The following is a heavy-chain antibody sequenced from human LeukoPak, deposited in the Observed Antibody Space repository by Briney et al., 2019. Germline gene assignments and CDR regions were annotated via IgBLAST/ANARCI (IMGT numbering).Heavy chain of an antibody. J-gene: IGHJ6*02. CDR2: IYYSGST. D-gene: IGHD6-19*01. V-gene: IGHV4-59*01. CDR3: ASDLGIAVAGTRHWYYYYGMDV. CDR1: GCSISSYY. Sequence: PSETLSLTFTVSGCSISSYYWSWIRQPPGKGLDWIGYIYYSGSTNYNPSLKSRVTISVDTSKNQFSLKLSSVTAADTAVYYCASDLGIAVAGTRHWYYYYGMDVWGQGTTVTVSS.